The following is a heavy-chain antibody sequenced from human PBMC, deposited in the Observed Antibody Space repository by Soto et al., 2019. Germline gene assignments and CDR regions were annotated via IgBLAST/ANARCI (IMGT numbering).Heavy chain of an antibody. CDR1: GFTFINYW. V-gene: IGHV3-74*01. CDR3: VRGSGGHDF. Sequence: GGSLRLSCVASGFTFINYWMHWVRRAPGKGLVWVSRINHDGSDIVYADSVKGRFTFSRDNAKNTLYLQMDSLTAEDTAVDYCVRGSGGHDFWGQGTLVTVSS. CDR2: INHDGSDI. J-gene: IGHJ4*02.